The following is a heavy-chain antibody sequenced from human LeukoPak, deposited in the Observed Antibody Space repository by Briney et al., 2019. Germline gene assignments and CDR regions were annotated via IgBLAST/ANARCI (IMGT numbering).Heavy chain of an antibody. J-gene: IGHJ5*02. CDR3: ARGPSSTSCYLPS. Sequence: PGGSLRLSCAASGFTFSSYWMHWVRQAPGKGLVWVSRINIDGNTTTYADSVKGRFAISRDNAKNTLYLQMNSLRAEDTAMYYCARGPSSTSCYLPSWGQGTLVTVSS. CDR1: GFTFSSYW. CDR2: INIDGNTT. V-gene: IGHV3-74*01. D-gene: IGHD2-2*01.